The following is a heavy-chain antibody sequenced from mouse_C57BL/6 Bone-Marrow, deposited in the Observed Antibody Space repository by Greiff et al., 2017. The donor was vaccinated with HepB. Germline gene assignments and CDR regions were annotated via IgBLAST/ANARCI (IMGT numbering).Heavy chain of an antibody. J-gene: IGHJ4*01. Sequence: EVKLEESGGGLVKPGGSLKLSCAASGFTFSSYAMSWVRQTPEKRLEWVATISDGGSYTYYPDNVKGRFTISRDNAKNNLYLQMSHLKSEDTAMYYCARGDAMDYWGQGTSVTVSS. CDR3: ARGDAMDY. CDR2: ISDGGSYT. V-gene: IGHV5-4*03. CDR1: GFTFSSYA.